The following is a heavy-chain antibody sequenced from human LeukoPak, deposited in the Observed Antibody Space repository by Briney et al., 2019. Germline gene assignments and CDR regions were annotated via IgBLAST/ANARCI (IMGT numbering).Heavy chain of an antibody. J-gene: IGHJ4*02. CDR3: ARARGYSYGYVDY. CDR1: GGSISSGSYY. D-gene: IGHD5-18*01. Sequence: PSETLSLTCTVSGGSISSGSYYWSWLRQPAGKGLEWIGRIYTSGSTNYNPSLKSRVTISVDTSKNQFSLKLSSVTAADTAVYYCARARGYSYGYVDYWGQGTLVTASS. CDR2: IYTSGST. V-gene: IGHV4-61*02.